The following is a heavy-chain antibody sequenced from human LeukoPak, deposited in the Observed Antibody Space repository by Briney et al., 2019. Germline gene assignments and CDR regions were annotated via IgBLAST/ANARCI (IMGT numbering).Heavy chain of an antibody. J-gene: IGHJ4*02. V-gene: IGHV4-30-2*01. CDR3: ARDSPLNRHYFDY. CDR2: IYHSGST. Sequence: KSSETLSLTCAVSGGSISSGSYSWSWIRQPPGKGLEWIGYIYHSGSTYYNPSLKSRVTISVDRSKNQFSLKLSSVTAADTAVYYCARDSPLNRHYFDYWGQGTLVTVSS. D-gene: IGHD1-14*01. CDR1: GGSISSGSYS.